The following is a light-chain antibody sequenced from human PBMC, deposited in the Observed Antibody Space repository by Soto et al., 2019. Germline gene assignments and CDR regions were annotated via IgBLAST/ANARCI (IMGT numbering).Light chain of an antibody. Sequence: QSVLTQPASVSGSPGQSITISCTGTSSDVATYNLVSWYQQRPGTAPQLIIYEVTKRHSGVSTRFSGSQSGNTASLTISGLQADDEADYYCCSRVFGGGTKVTVL. CDR2: EVT. J-gene: IGLJ3*02. CDR3: CSRV. CDR1: SSDVATYNL. V-gene: IGLV2-23*02.